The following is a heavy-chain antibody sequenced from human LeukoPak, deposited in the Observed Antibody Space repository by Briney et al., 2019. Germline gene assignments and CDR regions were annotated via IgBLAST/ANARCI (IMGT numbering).Heavy chain of an antibody. J-gene: IGHJ6*03. CDR3: ASQLRPLGYYYMDV. CDR1: GGTFSSYA. D-gene: IGHD1-1*01. Sequence: SVKVSCKASGGTFSSYAISWVRQAPGQGLEWMGGIIPIFGTANYAQKFQGRVSITADESTSTAYMELSSLRSEDTAVYYCASQLRPLGYYYMDVWGKGTTVTVSS. V-gene: IGHV1-69*13. CDR2: IIPIFGTA.